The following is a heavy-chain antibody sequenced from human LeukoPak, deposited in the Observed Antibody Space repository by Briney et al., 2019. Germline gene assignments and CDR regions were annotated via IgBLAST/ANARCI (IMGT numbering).Heavy chain of an antibody. CDR3: ARGGTGHLDY. CDR1: GDSISSSNW. J-gene: IGHJ4*02. CDR2: IFHSGST. Sequence: SETLSLTCGVSGDSISSSNWWSWVRPPPGKGLEWIGEIFHSGSTNYNPSLKSRVTISVDKSKNQFFSKVNSVTAADTAVYYCARGGTGHLDYWGQRTLVTVSS. V-gene: IGHV4-4*02. D-gene: IGHD7-27*01.